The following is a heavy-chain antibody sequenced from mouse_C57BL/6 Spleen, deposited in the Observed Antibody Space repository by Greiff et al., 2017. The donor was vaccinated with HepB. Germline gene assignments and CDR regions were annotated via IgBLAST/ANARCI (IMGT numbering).Heavy chain of an antibody. CDR2: ISYDGSN. CDR3: ARVPTTVVANWYFDV. V-gene: IGHV3-6*01. J-gene: IGHJ1*03. CDR1: GYSITSGYY. Sequence: EVQLQESGPGLVEPSQSLSLTCSVTGYSITSGYYWNWIRQFPGNKLEWMGYISYDGSNNYNPSLKNRISITRDTSKNQFFLKLNSVTTEDTATYYCARVPTTVVANWYFDVWGTGTTVTVSS. D-gene: IGHD1-1*01.